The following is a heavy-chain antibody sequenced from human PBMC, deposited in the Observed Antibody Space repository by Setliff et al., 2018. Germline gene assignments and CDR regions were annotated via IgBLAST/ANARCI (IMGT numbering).Heavy chain of an antibody. Sequence: PSETLSLTCTVSDDSISSRHYYWSWIRQPAGKGLEWLGQIYTSWSTNYNPSLKGRATLSIDASKKQFSLKLTSVTAADTAVYYCARGVTGYNFWSGDRYYMDVWGKGTTVTVSS. D-gene: IGHD3-3*01. CDR3: ARGVTGYNFWSGDRYYMDV. V-gene: IGHV4-61*09. CDR1: DDSISSRHYY. CDR2: IYTSWST. J-gene: IGHJ6*03.